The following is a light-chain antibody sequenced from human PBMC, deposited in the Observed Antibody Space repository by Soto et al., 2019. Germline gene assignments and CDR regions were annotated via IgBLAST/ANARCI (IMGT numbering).Light chain of an antibody. CDR3: QQYGSSLFT. CDR1: QSVSSSY. V-gene: IGKV3-20*01. Sequence: EIVLTQSPGTLSLSPGERATLSCRASQSVSSSYLAWYQQKPGQAPRLLIYGASSRATGIPDRFSGSGSETDFTLTISRLEPEDFAEYYCQQYGSSLFTFGPGTKVDIK. J-gene: IGKJ3*01. CDR2: GAS.